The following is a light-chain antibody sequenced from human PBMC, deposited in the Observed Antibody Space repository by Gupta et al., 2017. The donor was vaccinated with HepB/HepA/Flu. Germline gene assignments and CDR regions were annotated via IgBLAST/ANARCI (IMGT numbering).Light chain of an antibody. J-gene: IGLJ1*01. V-gene: IGLV2-14*01. CDR3: SSYTSSSTLV. Sequence: SALTQPASVSGSPGPSITITCTGTSSDVGGYNYVSWYQPHPGKAPNLMIYDVSNRPAGVANCFSGSKAGNTASLTISGLEAEDDADYYCSSYTSSSTLVFGTGTKVTVL. CDR1: SSDVGGYNY. CDR2: DVS.